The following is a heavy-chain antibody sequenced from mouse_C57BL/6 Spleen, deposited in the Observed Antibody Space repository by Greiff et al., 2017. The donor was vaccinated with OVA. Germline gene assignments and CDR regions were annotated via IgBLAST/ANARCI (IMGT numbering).Heavy chain of an antibody. CDR1: GYTFTSYW. Sequence: QVQLQQSGAELVKPGASVKLSCKASGYTFTSYWMHWVKQRPGQGLEWIGEIDPSDSYTNYNQKFKGKSTLTVDKSSSTAYMQLSSLTSEDSAVYYCARGGYYGSSLPSWFAYWGQGTLVTVSA. J-gene: IGHJ3*01. CDR3: ARGGYYGSSLPSWFAY. V-gene: IGHV1-69*01. D-gene: IGHD1-1*01. CDR2: IDPSDSYT.